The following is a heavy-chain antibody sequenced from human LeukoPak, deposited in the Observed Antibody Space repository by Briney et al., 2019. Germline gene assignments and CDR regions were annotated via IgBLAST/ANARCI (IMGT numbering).Heavy chain of an antibody. CDR3: AKDGDTANFDY. Sequence: GGSLRLSCAASGFTFSSYGMHWVRQAPGKGLEWVAVISYDGSNKYYADSVKGRFTISRDNSKNTLYLQINSLRAEDTAVYYCAKDGDTANFDYWGQGTLVTVSS. CDR1: GFTFSSYG. D-gene: IGHD3-3*01. V-gene: IGHV3-30*18. J-gene: IGHJ4*02. CDR2: ISYDGSNK.